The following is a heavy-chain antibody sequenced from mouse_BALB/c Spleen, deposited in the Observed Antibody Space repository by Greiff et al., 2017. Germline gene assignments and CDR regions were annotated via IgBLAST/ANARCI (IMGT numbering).Heavy chain of an antibody. Sequence: VKLVESGPELVRPGESVKISCKGSGYTFTDYAMHWVKQSHAKSLEWIGVISIYYDNTNYNQKFKGKATMTVDKSSSTAYMELARLTSEDSAIYYCARGVTTGYYAMDYWGQGTSVTVSS. CDR2: ISIYYDNT. CDR3: ARGVTTGYYAMDY. J-gene: IGHJ4*01. CDR1: GYTFTDYA. V-gene: IGHV1-67*01. D-gene: IGHD2-12*01.